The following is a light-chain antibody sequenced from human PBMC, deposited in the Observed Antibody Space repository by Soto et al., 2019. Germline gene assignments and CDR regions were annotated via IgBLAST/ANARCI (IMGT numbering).Light chain of an antibody. CDR1: SRDVCGGNY. J-gene: IGLJ1*01. V-gene: IGLV2-14*01. CDR3: SSYTSXSTL. Sequence: QSFLTQPASVSGSPVQSITIPCTGTSRDVCGGNYVSWYQQHPGKAPQLMIDAVTDRPSGVSSRFSGSKSGNTASLTISGLQAEDEADYYRSSYTSXSTLLGTGTKVXV. CDR2: AVT.